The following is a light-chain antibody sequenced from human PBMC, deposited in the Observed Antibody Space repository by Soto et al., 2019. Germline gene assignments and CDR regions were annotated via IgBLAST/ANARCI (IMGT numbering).Light chain of an antibody. J-gene: IGKJ4*01. CDR2: DAS. V-gene: IGKV3-11*01. CDR1: QSVSTF. CDR3: QQRSSWRVT. Sequence: EIVLTQFPATLSLSPGERATLSCRASQSVSTFLAWYQQKPGQAPRLVVYDASKRATGIPARFSGSGSGTDFTLTISSLEPEDFAVYYCQQRSSWRVTLGGGTKVEIK.